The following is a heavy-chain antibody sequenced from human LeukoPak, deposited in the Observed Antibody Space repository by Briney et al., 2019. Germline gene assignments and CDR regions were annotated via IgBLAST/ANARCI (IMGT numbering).Heavy chain of an antibody. D-gene: IGHD3-10*01. CDR2: IKQDGSEK. CDR3: ATLHVDYYGSGSYDDAFDI. Sequence: GGSLRLSCAASGFTVSSNYMSWVRQAPGKGLEWVANIKQDGSEKYYVDSVKGRFTISRGNAKNSLYLQMNSLRAEDTAVYYCATLHVDYYGSGSYDDAFDIWGQGTMVTVSS. CDR1: GFTVSSNY. J-gene: IGHJ3*02. V-gene: IGHV3-7*01.